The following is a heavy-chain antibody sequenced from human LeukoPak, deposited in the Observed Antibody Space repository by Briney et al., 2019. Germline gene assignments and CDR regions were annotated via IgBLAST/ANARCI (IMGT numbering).Heavy chain of an antibody. D-gene: IGHD3-10*01. CDR3: ARVYGSGSYYNTYYYYYYMDV. J-gene: IGHJ6*03. V-gene: IGHV4-59*02. CDR1: GGSVSSYY. CDR2: IYYSGST. Sequence: SETLSLTCTVSGGSVSSYYWSWIRQPPGKGLEWIGYIYYSGSTNYNPSLKSRVTISVDTSKNQFSLKLSSVTAADTAVYNCARVYGSGSYYNTYYYYYYMDVWGKGTTVTVSS.